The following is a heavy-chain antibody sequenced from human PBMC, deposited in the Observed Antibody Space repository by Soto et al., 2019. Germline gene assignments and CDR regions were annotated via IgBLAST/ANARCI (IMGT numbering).Heavy chain of an antibody. J-gene: IGHJ4*02. Sequence: EVQLVESGGGLVKPGGSLRLSCAASGFTFSNAWMSWVRQAPGKGLEWVGRIKSKTDVGTTDYAAPVKGRFTISRDDSKITLYQQMNSLKTEDTAVYYCTTDLNDDILTGYYTDYWGQGTLVTVSS. CDR3: TTDLNDDILTGYYTDY. CDR1: GFTFSNAW. D-gene: IGHD3-9*01. CDR2: IKSKTDVGTT. V-gene: IGHV3-15*01.